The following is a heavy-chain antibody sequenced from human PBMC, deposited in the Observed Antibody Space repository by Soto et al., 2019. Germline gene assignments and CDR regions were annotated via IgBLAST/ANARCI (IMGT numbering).Heavy chain of an antibody. J-gene: IGHJ4*02. D-gene: IGHD4-4*01. CDR2: INHSGST. CDR1: GGSFSGYY. Sequence: PSGTLSLTCAVYGGSFSGYYWSWIRNPPGKGLEWIGEINHSGSTNYNPSLKSRVTISVDTSKNQFSLKLSSVTAADTAVYYCARVSATYSNPIDYWGQGTLVTVSS. CDR3: ARVSATYSNPIDY. V-gene: IGHV4-34*01.